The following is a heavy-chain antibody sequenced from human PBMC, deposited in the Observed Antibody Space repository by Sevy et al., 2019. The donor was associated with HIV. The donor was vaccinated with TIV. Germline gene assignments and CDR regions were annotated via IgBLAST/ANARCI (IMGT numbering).Heavy chain of an antibody. CDR3: AKDPPNQDYYDSSSSGYFDS. CDR2: ISTSGDNT. Sequence: GVSLRLSCAASGFTFSNYAMSWVRQAPGKGLQWVSVISTSGDNTYYADSVKGRFTISRDNSKNILYLQMSSLSAEDTAVYFCAKDPPNQDYYDSSSSGYFDSWGQGTLVTVSS. V-gene: IGHV3-23*01. D-gene: IGHD3-22*01. J-gene: IGHJ4*02. CDR1: GFTFSNYA.